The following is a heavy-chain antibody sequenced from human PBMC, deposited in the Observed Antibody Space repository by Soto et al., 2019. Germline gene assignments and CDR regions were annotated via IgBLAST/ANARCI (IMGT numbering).Heavy chain of an antibody. CDR1: GFNFNSYT. J-gene: IGHJ6*02. D-gene: IGHD2-15*01. CDR2: ISSSGYI. CDR3: ARDCSGGSCYPGMDV. Sequence: EVQLVESGGGLVKPGGSLRPSCAASGFNFNSYTINWVRQAPGKRLEWLSSISSSGYIFSTDSVRGRFTISRDNAKNSVYLQINSLRAEDTAVYFCARDCSGGSCYPGMDVWGQGTTVTVS. V-gene: IGHV3-21*01.